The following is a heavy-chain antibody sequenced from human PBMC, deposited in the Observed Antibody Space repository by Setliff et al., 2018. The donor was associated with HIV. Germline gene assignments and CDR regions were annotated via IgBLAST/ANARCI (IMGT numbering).Heavy chain of an antibody. CDR2: IKSKTDGGTT. J-gene: IGHJ4*02. V-gene: IGHV3-15*01. CDR1: GFTFSNYG. Sequence: GGSLRLSCAASGFTFSNYGMKWVRQAPGRGLEWVGRIKSKTDGGTTDYAAPVKGRFTISRDDSKNTLYLQMNSLKSDDTAVYYCATGNARPDWGQGTLVTVSS. CDR3: ATGNARPD.